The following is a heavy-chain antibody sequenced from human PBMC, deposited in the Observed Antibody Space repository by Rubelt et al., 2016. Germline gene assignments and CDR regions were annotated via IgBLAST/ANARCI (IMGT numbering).Heavy chain of an antibody. Sequence: KPSETLSLTCGVYGGSLSGYFWNWIRQSPGTGLEWIGEISHNGRTTYNPSLKSRVTISIDTSKNQFSLNLNSVTAADTAVYYCARTYSSTWTRFDYWGQGTLVIVSS. J-gene: IGHJ4*02. CDR1: GGSLSGYF. CDR3: ARTYSSTWTRFDY. D-gene: IGHD6-13*01. V-gene: IGHV4-34*01. CDR2: ISHNGRT.